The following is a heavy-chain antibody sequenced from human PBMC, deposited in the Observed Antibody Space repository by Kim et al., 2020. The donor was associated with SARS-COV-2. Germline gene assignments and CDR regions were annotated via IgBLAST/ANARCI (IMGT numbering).Heavy chain of an antibody. Sequence: SVKVSCKASGGTFSSYAISWVRQAPGQGLEWMGGIIPIFGTANYAQKFQGRVTITADESTSTAYMELSSLRSEDTAVYYCARDGPYDSSGETNFDYWGQGTLVTVSS. CDR1: GGTFSSYA. CDR2: IIPIFGTA. CDR3: ARDGPYDSSGETNFDY. D-gene: IGHD3-22*01. J-gene: IGHJ4*02. V-gene: IGHV1-69*13.